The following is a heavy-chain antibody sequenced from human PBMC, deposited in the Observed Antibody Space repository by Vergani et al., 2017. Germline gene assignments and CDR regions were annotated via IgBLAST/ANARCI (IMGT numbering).Heavy chain of an antibody. D-gene: IGHD2-15*01. CDR3: ARDPKSYCSGGSCFSVWGAFDI. J-gene: IGHJ3*02. CDR1: GDSFRSNKW. CDR2: ISHSGST. V-gene: IGHV4-4*03. Sequence: QMQLQESGPGLVKPPGTLSLTCAVSGDSFRSNKWWTWVRQSPGKTLEWIGEISHSGSTNYNPSLKGRVTLSLDTSKNQFSLRLSSVTAADTAVYYCARDPKSYCSGGSCFSVWGAFDIWGRGTTVTVSS.